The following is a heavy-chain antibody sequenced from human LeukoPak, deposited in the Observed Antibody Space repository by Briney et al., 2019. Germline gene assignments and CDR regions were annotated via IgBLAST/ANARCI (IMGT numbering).Heavy chain of an antibody. CDR1: GFIVSSNY. J-gene: IGHJ4*02. Sequence: PGGSLRLSCAASGFIVSSNYMSWVRQAPGKGLEWVSVIYSGGSTYYADSVKGRFTISRDKSKNTLFLQMNSLRAEDTAVYYCARGVHDFWSGFYFDYWGQGTLVTVS. CDR2: IYSGGST. D-gene: IGHD3-3*01. V-gene: IGHV3-66*02. CDR3: ARGVHDFWSGFYFDY.